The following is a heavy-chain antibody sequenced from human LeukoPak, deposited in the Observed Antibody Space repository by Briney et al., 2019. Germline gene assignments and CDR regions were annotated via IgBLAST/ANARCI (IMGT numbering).Heavy chain of an antibody. CDR3: ARDGGENSWEGYFDV. CDR2: IVISGGTT. D-gene: IGHD2-21*01. J-gene: IGHJ4*02. V-gene: IGHV3-11*04. Sequence: PGGSLRLSCAASGFNVSDYYMSWIRQSPGKGLEWVSHIVISGGTTYYTDSVKGRFTISRDTARNSVYLQMNSLRAVDTADYYCARDGGENSWEGYFDVWDQGALVTVSS. CDR1: GFNVSDYY.